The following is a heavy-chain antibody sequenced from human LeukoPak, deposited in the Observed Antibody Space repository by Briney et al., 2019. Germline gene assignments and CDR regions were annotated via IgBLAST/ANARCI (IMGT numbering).Heavy chain of an antibody. CDR1: GGSISSSRYY. V-gene: IGHV4-39*01. CDR3: VRHPDY. J-gene: IGHJ4*02. CDR2: IYYTGST. Sequence: SETLSLTCTVSGGSISSSRYYWGWIRQPPGKGLEWIGSIYYTGSTYYHPSLKSRVTISADTSKNQFSLNLTSVTAADTAVYYCVRHPDYWGQGTLVTVSS.